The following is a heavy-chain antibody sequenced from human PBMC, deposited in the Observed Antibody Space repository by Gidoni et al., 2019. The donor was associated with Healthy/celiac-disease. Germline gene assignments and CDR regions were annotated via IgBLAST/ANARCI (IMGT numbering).Heavy chain of an antibody. D-gene: IGHD2-2*01. V-gene: IGHV3-21*01. CDR2: ISSSSSYI. Sequence: EVQLVESGGCLVKPGGSLRLSCAASGFTFSRYSKNWVRQPPGKGLEWVSSISSSSSYIYYADSVKGRFTISRDNAKNSLYLQMNSLRAEDTAVYYCARDVGVPLVVPAAFDYWGQGTLVTVSS. CDR1: GFTFSRYS. J-gene: IGHJ4*02. CDR3: ARDVGVPLVVPAAFDY.